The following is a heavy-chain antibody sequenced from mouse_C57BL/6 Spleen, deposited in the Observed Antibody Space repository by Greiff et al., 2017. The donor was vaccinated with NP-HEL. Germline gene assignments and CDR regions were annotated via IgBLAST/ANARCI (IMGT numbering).Heavy chain of an antibody. D-gene: IGHD1-1*01. Sequence: QVQLQQPGAELVMPGASVKLSCKASGYTFTSYWMHWVKQRPGQGLEWIGEIDPSDSYTNYNQKFKGKSTLTVDKSSSPAYMQLSSLTSEDSAVYYCARDYGSSYGYWGQGTTLTVSS. CDR2: IDPSDSYT. V-gene: IGHV1-69*01. CDR1: GYTFTSYW. CDR3: ARDYGSSYGY. J-gene: IGHJ2*01.